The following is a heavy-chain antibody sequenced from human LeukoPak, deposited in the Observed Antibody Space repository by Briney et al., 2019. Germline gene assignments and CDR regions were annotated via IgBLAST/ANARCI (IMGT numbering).Heavy chain of an antibody. D-gene: IGHD4-17*01. J-gene: IGHJ4*02. CDR3: ARDRNGEHDY. CDR1: GGTFSSYA. CDR2: IIPIFGTP. V-gene: IGHV1-69*06. Sequence: ASVKVSCKASGGTFSSYAISWVRQAPGQGLEWMGRIIPIFGTPNYAQKFQGRVTITADKSTSTAYMELSSLRSEDTAVYYCARDRNGEHDYWGQGTLVTVSS.